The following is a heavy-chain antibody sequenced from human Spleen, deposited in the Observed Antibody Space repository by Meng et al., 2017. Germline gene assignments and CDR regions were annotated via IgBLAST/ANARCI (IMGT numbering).Heavy chain of an antibody. CDR1: GYSFTTFW. CDR3: GSFAKKNHNYGGNSRAFDI. V-gene: IGHV5-51*01. Sequence: GESLKISCKGSGYSFTTFWLGWVRQMPGKGLEFMGLIYPGDSDTRYSSSFQGHVIISADQSINTAYLQWSSLKASDTAMYYCGSFAKKNHNYGGNSRAFDIWGQGTMVTVSS. J-gene: IGHJ3*02. D-gene: IGHD4-23*01. CDR2: IYPGDSDT.